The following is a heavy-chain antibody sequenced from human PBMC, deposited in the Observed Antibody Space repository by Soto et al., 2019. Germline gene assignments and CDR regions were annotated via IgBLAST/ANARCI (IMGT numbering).Heavy chain of an antibody. CDR3: AREMTCFGVAPGGGVDV. D-gene: IGHD3-3*01. CDR2: IYQTGRT. CDR1: GGSISTSDYS. J-gene: IGHJ6*02. Sequence: QLQLQESGSGLVQPSQTLSLTCTASGGSISTSDYSWTWIRQPPGGGLERIGAIYQTGRTYVIPYPKSRVTMALHKSKNHSSLDLTSVTAADTALYCCAREMTCFGVAPGGGVDVWGQGTTVTVSS. V-gene: IGHV4-30-2*01.